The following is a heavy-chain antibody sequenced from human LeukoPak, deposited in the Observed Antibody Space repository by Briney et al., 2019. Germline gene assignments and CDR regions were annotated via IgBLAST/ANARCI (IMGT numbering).Heavy chain of an antibody. V-gene: IGHV1-69*01. J-gene: IGHJ4*02. CDR1: GGTFISYA. CDR3: ARMGGGIVVVPAAILFDY. CDR2: IIPIFGTA. D-gene: IGHD2-2*02. Sequence: GSSVNVSCKASGGTFISYAISWVRQAPGQGLEWMGGIIPIFGTANYAQKFQGRVTITADESTSTAYMELSSLRSEDTAVYYCARMGGGIVVVPAAILFDYWGQGTLVTVSS.